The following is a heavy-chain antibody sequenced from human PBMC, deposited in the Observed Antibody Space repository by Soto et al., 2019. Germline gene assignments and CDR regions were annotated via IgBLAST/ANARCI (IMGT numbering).Heavy chain of an antibody. CDR3: AEGLLSGRWYAAD. CDR1: GFTFSDCV. J-gene: IGHJ4*02. V-gene: IGHV3-23*01. D-gene: IGHD6-13*01. CDR2: ITKSGDT. Sequence: EVHLLESGGVLVHPGESLRLSCEISGFTFSDCVMTWVRQAPGKGLEWVSVITKSGDTDYADSVKGRFTISRDNSKNTVYLQMNSLRAEDTAVYYCAEGLLSGRWYAADWGQGTLVTVSS.